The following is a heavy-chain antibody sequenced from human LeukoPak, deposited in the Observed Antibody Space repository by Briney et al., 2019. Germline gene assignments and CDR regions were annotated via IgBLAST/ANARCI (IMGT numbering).Heavy chain of an antibody. CDR3: VPGSSVGQGSQSYYDKSTYFDY. CDR1: GYTFTDYY. Sequence: ASVKVSCKAFGYTFTDYYMHWVRQAPGQGLEWMGWINPNAGGTDYAQKFQGRVTMTRATSISTAYMELSGLRSDDTAVYYCVPGSSVGQGSQSYYDKSTYFDYWGQGTLVTVSS. V-gene: IGHV1-2*02. J-gene: IGHJ4*02. CDR2: INPNAGGT. D-gene: IGHD3-16*01.